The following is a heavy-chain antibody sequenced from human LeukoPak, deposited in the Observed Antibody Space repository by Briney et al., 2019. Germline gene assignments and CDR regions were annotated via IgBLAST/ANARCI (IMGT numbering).Heavy chain of an antibody. CDR2: IYYSGST. J-gene: IGHJ5*02. D-gene: IGHD6-13*01. CDR3: ARPQADSSSFGHWFDP. CDR1: GGSISSYY. V-gene: IGHV4-39*01. Sequence: PSETLSLTCTVSGGSISSYYWGWIRQPPGKGLEWIGSIYYSGSTYYNPSLKSRVTLSVGTSKNQFSLKLSSVTAADTAVYYCARPQADSSSFGHWFDPWGQGTLVTVSS.